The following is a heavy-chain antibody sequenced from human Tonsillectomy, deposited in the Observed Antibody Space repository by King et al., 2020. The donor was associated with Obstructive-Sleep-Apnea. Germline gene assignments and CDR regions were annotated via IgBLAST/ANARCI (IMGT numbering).Heavy chain of an antibody. J-gene: IGHJ4*02. CDR1: GFTFDDYG. CDR2: ITWYGGST. Sequence: VQLVESGGVVVQPGGSLRLSCAASGFTFDDYGMHWVRQAPGKGLEWVSLITWYGGSTHYADSVEGRFTISRDHSKNSLYLQMNSLRPEDSALYYCAKDENGDYGAIGYWGQGTLVTVAS. CDR3: AKDENGDYGAIGY. V-gene: IGHV3-43D*03. D-gene: IGHD4-17*01.